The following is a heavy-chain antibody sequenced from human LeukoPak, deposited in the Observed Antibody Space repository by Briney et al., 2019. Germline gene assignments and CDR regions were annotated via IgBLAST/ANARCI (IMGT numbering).Heavy chain of an antibody. V-gene: IGHV3-23*01. CDR3: ANSFTGSLAHFDY. Sequence: GGSLSLSCEASGFTFRSYAMTWVRQAPGKGLQWVSAISGSGDYTYYVDSVKGRFTISRDNPAHTLYLQMDSLRAEDTAVYFCANSFTGSLAHFDYWGQGSLVTVSS. CDR2: ISGSGDYT. CDR1: GFTFRSYA. D-gene: IGHD1-26*01. J-gene: IGHJ4*02.